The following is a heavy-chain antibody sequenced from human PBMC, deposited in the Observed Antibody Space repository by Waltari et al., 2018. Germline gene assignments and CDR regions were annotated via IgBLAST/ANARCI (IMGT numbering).Heavy chain of an antibody. CDR1: GFTFSNAW. Sequence: EVQLVESGGGLVKPGGSLRLSCAASGFTFSNAWMSWVRQAPGKGLGWVGRIKSKTDGGTTDYAAPVKGRFTISRDDSKNTLYLQMNSLKTEDTAVYYCTTERYYDFWSGYYIVSYYMDVWGKGTTVTVSS. CDR3: TTERYYDFWSGYYIVSYYMDV. CDR2: IKSKTDGGTT. D-gene: IGHD3-3*01. V-gene: IGHV3-15*01. J-gene: IGHJ6*03.